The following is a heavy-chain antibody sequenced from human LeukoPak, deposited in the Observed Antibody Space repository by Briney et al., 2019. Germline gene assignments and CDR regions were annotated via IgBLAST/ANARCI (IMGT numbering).Heavy chain of an antibody. J-gene: IGHJ6*02. CDR2: INPNSGGT. V-gene: IGHV1-2*04. D-gene: IGHD3-22*01. CDR1: GYTFTGYY. CDR3: ARDGFDYYDSSGSYYYYGIDV. Sequence: GASVKVSCKASGYTFTGYYMHWVRQAPGQGLEWMGWINPNSGGTNYAQKFQGWVTMTRDTSISTAYMELSRLRSDDTAVYYCARDGFDYYDSSGSYYYYGIDVWGQGTTVTVSS.